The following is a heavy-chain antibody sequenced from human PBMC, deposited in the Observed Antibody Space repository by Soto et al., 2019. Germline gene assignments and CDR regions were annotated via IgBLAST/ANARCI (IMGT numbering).Heavy chain of an antibody. V-gene: IGHV4-39*01. Sequence: QLQLQESGPGLVKPSETLSLTCTVSGASINSRTYYWGWVRQPPGKALEWIASGDHTGTTHYSPSLKSRVNVSVDTAKNQISLRLTSVTAADTAVYYCARTHGSGWPYYSHGMDVWGQGTTVTVSS. J-gene: IGHJ6*02. CDR2: GDHTGTT. CDR3: ARTHGSGWPYYSHGMDV. CDR1: GASINSRTYY. D-gene: IGHD6-25*01.